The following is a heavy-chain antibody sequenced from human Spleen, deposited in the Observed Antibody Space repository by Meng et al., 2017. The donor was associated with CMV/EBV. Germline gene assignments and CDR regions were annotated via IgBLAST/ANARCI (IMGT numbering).Heavy chain of an antibody. J-gene: IGHJ6*02. CDR1: GFTFSSYE. V-gene: IGHV3-48*03. CDR3: ARDRLTGYCSGGSCYYDYYGMDV. D-gene: IGHD2-15*01. Sequence: GESLKISCAASGFTFSSYEMNWVRQAPGKGLEWVSYISSSGSTIYYADSVKGRFTISRDNAKNSLNLQMNSLRAEDTAVYYCARDRLTGYCSGGSCYYDYYGMDVWGQGTTVTVSS. CDR2: ISSSGSTI.